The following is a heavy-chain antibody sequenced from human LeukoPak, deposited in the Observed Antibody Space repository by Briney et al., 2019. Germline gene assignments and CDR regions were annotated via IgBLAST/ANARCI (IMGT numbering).Heavy chain of an antibody. CDR1: GGSISSYY. CDR3: ARGRTGYCSGGSCHFDY. CDR2: IYYGGST. Sequence: PSETLSLTCTVSGGSISSYYWSWIRQPPGKGLEWIGYIYYGGSTNYNPSLKSRVTISVDTSKNQFSLKLSSVTAADTAVYYCARGRTGYCSGGSCHFDYWGQGTLVTVSS. J-gene: IGHJ4*02. V-gene: IGHV4-59*08. D-gene: IGHD2-15*01.